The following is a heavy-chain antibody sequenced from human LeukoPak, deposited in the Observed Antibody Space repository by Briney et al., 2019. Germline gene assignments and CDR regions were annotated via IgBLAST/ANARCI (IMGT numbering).Heavy chain of an antibody. J-gene: IGHJ4*02. CDR3: ARDEIYYDILTGYRHFDY. D-gene: IGHD3-9*01. CDR1: GFTFSSYE. CDR2: ISRSGMTI. Sequence: GGSLRLSCAASGFTFSSYEMNWVRQVPGKGLEWVSYISRSGMTIYYADSVKGRFTISRDNAKNSMYLQMNSLRAEDTAVYYCARDEIYYDILTGYRHFDYWGQGTLVTVFS. V-gene: IGHV3-48*03.